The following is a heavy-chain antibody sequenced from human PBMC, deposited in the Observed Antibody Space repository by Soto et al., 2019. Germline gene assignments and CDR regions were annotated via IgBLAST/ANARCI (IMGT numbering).Heavy chain of an antibody. CDR3: AKGAGAITIFGVVHHSDFYYYMDV. J-gene: IGHJ6*03. D-gene: IGHD3-3*01. CDR1: GFTFSSYS. CDR2: ISSSSSTI. Sequence: GGSLRLSCAASGFTFSSYSMNWVRQAPGKGLEWVSYISSSSSTIYYADSVKGRFTISRDNSKNSLYLQMNSLRDEDTAVYYCAKGAGAITIFGVVHHSDFYYYMDVWGKGTTVTVSS. V-gene: IGHV3-48*02.